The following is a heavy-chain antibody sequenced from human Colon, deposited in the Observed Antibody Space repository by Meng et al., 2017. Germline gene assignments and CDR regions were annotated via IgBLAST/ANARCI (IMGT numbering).Heavy chain of an antibody. CDR1: GDSVSSNRAL. V-gene: IGHV6-1*01. CDR3: TTWYGEY. J-gene: IGHJ4*02. Sequence: QVQLHQSGPGPVKPSQTLSLTCAISGDSVSSNRALWHWVRQSPSRGLEWLGQTYYRSEWQNHYGVSVKSRITINADTSRNHFSLHLNSVTPEDTAVYYCTTWYGEYWGQGTLVTVSS. CDR2: TYYRSEWQN. D-gene: IGHD3-10*01.